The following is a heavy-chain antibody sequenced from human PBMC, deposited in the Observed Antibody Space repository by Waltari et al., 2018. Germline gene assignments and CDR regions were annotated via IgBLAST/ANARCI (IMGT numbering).Heavy chain of an antibody. CDR3: AREGLLD. D-gene: IGHD2-8*02. CDR1: GFTFITFS. CDR2: IPSSGSYI. Sequence: EVLLVESGGGLVKPGGSLRLSCATSGFTFITFSMTWVRHAPVKVLELVSSIPSSGSYIYYADSVKGRFTISRDNTKNSLYLQMNSLRDEDTAVYYCAREGLLDWGQGTLVTVSS. J-gene: IGHJ4*02. V-gene: IGHV3-21*06.